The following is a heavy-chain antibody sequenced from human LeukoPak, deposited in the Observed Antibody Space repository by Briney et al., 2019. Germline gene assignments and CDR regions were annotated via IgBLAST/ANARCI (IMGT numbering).Heavy chain of an antibody. CDR3: AREEVGATAGSAY. CDR2: IYYSGST. CDR1: GGSISSSSYY. J-gene: IGHJ4*02. D-gene: IGHD1-26*01. Sequence: SETLSLTCTVSGGSISSSSYYWGWIRQPPGKGLEWIGSIYYSGSTYYNPSLKSRVTISVDTSKNQFSLKLSSVTAADTAVYYCAREEVGATAGSAYWGQGALVTVSS. V-gene: IGHV4-39*07.